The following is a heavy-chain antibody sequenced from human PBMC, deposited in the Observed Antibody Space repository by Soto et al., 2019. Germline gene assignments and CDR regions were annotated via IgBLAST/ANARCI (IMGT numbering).Heavy chain of an antibody. V-gene: IGHV3-7*05. CDR2: IKGDGSEK. Sequence: EVQLVESGGGLVQPGGSLRLSCVASGFTLSSYGMSWVRQAPGKGPEWVANIKGDGSEKYYADSVKGRFTISRDNAKNSLLLEMNSLRAEDTALYYCARCVGAVAGSNLGQGTLVTVSS. CDR1: GFTLSSYG. D-gene: IGHD6-19*01. CDR3: ARCVGAVAGSN. J-gene: IGHJ1*01.